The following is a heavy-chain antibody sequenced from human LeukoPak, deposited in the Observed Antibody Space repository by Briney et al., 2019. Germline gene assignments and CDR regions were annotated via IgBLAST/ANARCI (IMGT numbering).Heavy chain of an antibody. D-gene: IGHD2-21*02. CDR2: IIPILGIA. Sequence: SVKVSCKASGGTFSSYTISWVRQAPGQGLEWMGRIIPILGIANYAQKFQGRVTITADKSTSTAYMELSSLRSEDTAVYYCARGVAYCSGDCSPGDYWGQGTLVTVSS. CDR1: GGTFSSYT. V-gene: IGHV1-69*02. CDR3: ARGVAYCSGDCSPGDY. J-gene: IGHJ4*02.